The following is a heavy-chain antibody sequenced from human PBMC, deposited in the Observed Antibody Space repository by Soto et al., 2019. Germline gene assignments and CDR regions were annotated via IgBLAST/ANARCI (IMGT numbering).Heavy chain of an antibody. CDR1: GYTFTSSG. J-gene: IGHJ4*02. CDR3: AREPNYFDY. CDR2: ISAYNGNT. V-gene: IGHV1-18*01. Sequence: EASVKVSCKASGYTFTSSGISWVRQAPGQGLEWMGWISAYNGNTKYAQKLHGRVTMTTDTSTSTAYMELRSLRSDDTAVYYCAREPNYFDYWGQGTLVTVSS.